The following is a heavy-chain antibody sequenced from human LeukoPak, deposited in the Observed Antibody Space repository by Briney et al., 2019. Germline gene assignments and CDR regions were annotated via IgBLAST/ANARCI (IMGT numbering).Heavy chain of an antibody. V-gene: IGHV3-33*01. J-gene: IGHJ4*02. CDR3: ASGTCYYDSSGYLDY. CDR1: GFTFSSYG. Sequence: PGRSLRLSCAASGFTFSSYGMHWVRQAPGKGLEWVAVIWYDGSNKYYADSVKGRFTISRDNSKNTLYLQMNSLRAEDTAVYYCASGTCYYDSSGYLDYWGQGTLVTVSS. CDR2: IWYDGSNK. D-gene: IGHD3-22*01.